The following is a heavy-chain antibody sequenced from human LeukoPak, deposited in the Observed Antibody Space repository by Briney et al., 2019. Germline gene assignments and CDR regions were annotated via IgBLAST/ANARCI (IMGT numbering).Heavy chain of an antibody. J-gene: IGHJ4*02. CDR2: INHRGST. CDR3: ARHVLRYFDWLLLWDY. D-gene: IGHD3-9*01. CDR1: GGSFSSYY. Sequence: PSETLSLTCTVYGGSFSSYYWSWIRQPPGKGLEGIGEINHRGSTNYNPSLQSRVTISVDTSTNQFSLNLSSVPAAATAVYYCARHVLRYFDWLLLWDYWGQGTLVTVSS. V-gene: IGHV4-34*01.